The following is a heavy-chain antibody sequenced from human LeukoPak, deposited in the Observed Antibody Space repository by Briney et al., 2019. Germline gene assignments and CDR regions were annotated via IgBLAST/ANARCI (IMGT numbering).Heavy chain of an antibody. D-gene: IGHD3-22*01. J-gene: IGHJ4*02. CDR1: ASTFSNDA. V-gene: IGHV3-30-3*01. CDR3: AREKYYYDSSGYYHFDY. CDR2: VSYDETNK. Sequence: GGSLRLSCAASASTFSNDAIHWVRQAPGKGLEWVAVVSYDETNKYYADSVKGRFTISRDNSKNTVYLQMSSLRAEDTAVYYCAREKYYYDSSGYYHFDYWGQGTLVTVSS.